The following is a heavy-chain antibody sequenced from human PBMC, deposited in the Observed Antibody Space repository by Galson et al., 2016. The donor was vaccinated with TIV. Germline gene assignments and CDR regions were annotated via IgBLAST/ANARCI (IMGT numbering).Heavy chain of an antibody. J-gene: IGHJ2*01. Sequence: SLRLSCAVSGYMFSSYGMHWVRQAPGKGLEWVAFIRYDGSNKYYADSVKGRFTISSDNSMNTLYLQMNSLRAEDTAVYYCAKDSGSYFSYWYFDLWGRGTLVTVSS. D-gene: IGHD3-10*01. CDR3: AKDSGSYFSYWYFDL. CDR1: GYMFSSYG. V-gene: IGHV3-30*02. CDR2: IRYDGSNK.